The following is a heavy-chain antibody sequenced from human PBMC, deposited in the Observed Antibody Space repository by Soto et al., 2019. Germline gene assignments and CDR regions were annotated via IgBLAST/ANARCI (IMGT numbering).Heavy chain of an antibody. D-gene: IGHD3-16*02. CDR3: ARDKFDLFDYIWGSYRPSTLDY. V-gene: IGHV1-18*01. J-gene: IGHJ4*02. Sequence: ASVKVSCKASGYTFTSYGISWVRQAPGQGLEWMGWISAYNGNTNYAQKLQGRVTMTTDTSTSTAYMELRSLRSDDTAVYYCARDKFDLFDYIWGSYRPSTLDYWGQGTLVTVSS. CDR2: ISAYNGNT. CDR1: GYTFTSYG.